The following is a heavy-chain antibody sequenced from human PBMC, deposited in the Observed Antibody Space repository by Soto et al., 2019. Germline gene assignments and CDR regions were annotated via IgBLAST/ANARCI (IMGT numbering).Heavy chain of an antibody. J-gene: IGHJ4*02. Sequence: QVQLQESGPGLVRPSQTLSLTCTVSGASIISGDYYWSWIRQPPGKGLEWIGNIYFTVSTYCSPPLKSRLNISVDTSKNQFSLKMTSVTATDAAVYYCARVGYSSDSGTYSFDYWGQGTLVTVSS. V-gene: IGHV4-30-4*01. D-gene: IGHD3-10*01. CDR1: GASIISGDYY. CDR3: ARVGYSSDSGTYSFDY. CDR2: IYFTVST.